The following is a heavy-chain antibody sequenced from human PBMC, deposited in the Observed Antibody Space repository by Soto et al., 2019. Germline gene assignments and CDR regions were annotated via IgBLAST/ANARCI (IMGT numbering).Heavy chain of an antibody. J-gene: IGHJ4*02. CDR2: IYNSGRY. D-gene: IGHD1-1*01. CDR1: GGFI. Sequence: SSETLSLTCTVSGGFIWGWIRQSPDKGLEWIGYIYNSGRYNYNPSLESRLTISIDTSKNQFSLRLASVTAADTAVYYCARTLPNRQRFDSWSQGTLVTVSS. CDR3: ARTLPNRQRFDS. V-gene: IGHV4-59*01.